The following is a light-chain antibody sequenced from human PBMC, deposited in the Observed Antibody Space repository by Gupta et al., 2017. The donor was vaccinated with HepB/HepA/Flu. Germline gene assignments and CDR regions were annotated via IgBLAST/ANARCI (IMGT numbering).Light chain of an antibody. CDR2: GAS. V-gene: IGKV3-20*01. CDR3: QQYDPSPPYT. Sequence: EIVLTQSPRTLSSSPGYRATLTCMASHSVSGNYLVWYQQKSGQAPRLLIYGASTRATGVPDRFSGSGSVTDFTLTITRLEPEDSAVYYCQQYDPSPPYTFGQGTKLEIK. J-gene: IGKJ2*01. CDR1: HSVSGNY.